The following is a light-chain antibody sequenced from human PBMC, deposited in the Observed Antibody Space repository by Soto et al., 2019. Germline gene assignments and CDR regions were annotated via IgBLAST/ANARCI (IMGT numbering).Light chain of an antibody. CDR3: QKYDKWPRT. J-gene: IGKJ1*01. CDR1: QSVSTN. V-gene: IGKV3-15*01. CDR2: FAS. Sequence: VMTQSPATLSVSPGERAALSCRASQSVSTNLAWYQQKPGQPPRLLISFASTRATAVPARFTAGGSGTEFTLTISSLQSDDLAVYYCQKYDKWPRTFGQGTKVEIK.